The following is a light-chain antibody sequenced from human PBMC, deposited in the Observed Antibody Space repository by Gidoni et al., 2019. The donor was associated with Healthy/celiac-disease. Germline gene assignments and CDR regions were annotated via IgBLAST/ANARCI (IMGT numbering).Light chain of an antibody. CDR3: QQSYSTPFT. J-gene: IGKJ3*01. V-gene: IGKV1-39*01. CDR2: AAS. Sequence: DIQMTLSPSSLSASVGDRVTITCRASQSISSYLNWYQQKPGKAPKPLIYAASSLQSGGPSRCSGSGSGTDVTITISSMQPEDFATYYCQQSYSTPFTFGPGTKVDIK. CDR1: QSISSY.